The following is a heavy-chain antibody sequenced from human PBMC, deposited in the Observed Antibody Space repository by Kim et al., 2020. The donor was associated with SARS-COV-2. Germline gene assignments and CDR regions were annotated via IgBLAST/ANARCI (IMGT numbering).Heavy chain of an antibody. CDR3: AREARTYFDY. J-gene: IGHJ4*02. Sequence: TYYNPSLKSRVTISVDTSKNQFSLKLSSVTAADTAVYYCAREARTYFDYWGQGTLVTVSS. CDR2: T. V-gene: IGHV4-31*02. D-gene: IGHD6-6*01.